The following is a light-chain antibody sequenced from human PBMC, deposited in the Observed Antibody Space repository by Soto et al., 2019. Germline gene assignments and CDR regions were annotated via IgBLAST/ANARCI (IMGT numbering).Light chain of an antibody. CDR3: GSFTTSATIV. J-gene: IGLJ3*02. Sequence: QSVLTQPASVSASPGQSITLSCTGTSSDVGGYNYVSWYQQHPGKAPKLIIYDVTIRPSGVSNRFSGSKSGNTASLTISGLQAEDEADYFCGSFTTSATIVFGGGTK. CDR1: SSDVGGYNY. V-gene: IGLV2-14*01. CDR2: DVT.